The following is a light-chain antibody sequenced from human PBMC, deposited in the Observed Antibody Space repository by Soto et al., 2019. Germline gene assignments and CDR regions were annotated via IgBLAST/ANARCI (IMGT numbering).Light chain of an antibody. J-gene: IGKJ5*01. Sequence: PGERATLSCRANQSVSSNLAWYQQKPGQAPRLVIFDASSRATGIPDRFSGSGSGTDFTLTINRLEPEDFAAFYCQQYDSSVTFGQGTRLEIK. CDR1: QSVSSN. CDR2: DAS. CDR3: QQYDSSVT. V-gene: IGKV3-20*01.